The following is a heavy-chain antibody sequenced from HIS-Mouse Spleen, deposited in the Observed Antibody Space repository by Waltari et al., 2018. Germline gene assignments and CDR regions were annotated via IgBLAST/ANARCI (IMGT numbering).Heavy chain of an antibody. CDR3: ARIAEGYSSGWYAFDY. CDR1: GFSPSTSGMC. CDR2: IDWDDDK. V-gene: IGHV2-70*15. Sequence: QVTLRESGPALVTPTQTLTLTCTFSGFSPSTSGMCVSWIRQPPGKALEWLARIDWDDDKYYSTSLKTRLTISKDTSKNQVVLTMTNMDPVDTATYYCARIAEGYSSGWYAFDYWGQGTLVTVSS. J-gene: IGHJ4*02. D-gene: IGHD6-19*01.